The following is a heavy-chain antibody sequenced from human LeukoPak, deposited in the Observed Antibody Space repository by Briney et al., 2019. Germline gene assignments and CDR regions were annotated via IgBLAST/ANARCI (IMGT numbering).Heavy chain of an antibody. Sequence: GGSLRLSCAASGFTFSNYGMHWVRQAPGKGLEWVAFIRYDGSNNYYADSAKGRFTISRDNSKNTLYLQMNSLRAEDTAVYYCAKDRAATGTIPAPPGRYWGQGTLVTVSS. CDR1: GFTFSNYG. D-gene: IGHD6-13*01. V-gene: IGHV3-30*02. J-gene: IGHJ4*02. CDR3: AKDRAATGTIPAPPGRY. CDR2: IRYDGSNN.